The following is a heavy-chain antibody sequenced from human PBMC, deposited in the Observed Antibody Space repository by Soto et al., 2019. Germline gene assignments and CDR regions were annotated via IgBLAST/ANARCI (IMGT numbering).Heavy chain of an antibody. CDR1: EYTFTTYH. D-gene: IGHD4-4*01. Sequence: QVQLVQSGAEVRNPGASVKVSCKASEYTFTTYHAHWVRQAPGQGLEWMGVINPSGTWTLYTQKYQSRLIKHRDESTKSFCIEIYRHQAETAVVYCKGGAISVTNNLVSWGQGTLVFVSS. CDR3: GGAISVTNNLVS. J-gene: IGHJ5*02. CDR2: INPSGTWT. V-gene: IGHV1-46*01.